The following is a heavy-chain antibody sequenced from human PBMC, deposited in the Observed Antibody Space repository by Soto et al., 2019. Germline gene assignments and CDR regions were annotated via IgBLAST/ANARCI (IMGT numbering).Heavy chain of an antibody. V-gene: IGHV1-2*02. CDR2: INPNSGGT. Sequence: ASVKVSCKXSGYTFTGYYMHWVRQAPGQGLEWMGWINPNSGGTNYAQKFQGRVTMTRDTSISTAYMELSRLRSDDTAVYYCASSRRYYDSSGYSPHFDYWGQGTLVTVSS. J-gene: IGHJ4*02. CDR1: GYTFTGYY. D-gene: IGHD3-22*01. CDR3: ASSRRYYDSSGYSPHFDY.